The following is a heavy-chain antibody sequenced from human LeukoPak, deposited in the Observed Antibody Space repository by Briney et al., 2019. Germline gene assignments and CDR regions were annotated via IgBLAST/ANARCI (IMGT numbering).Heavy chain of an antibody. D-gene: IGHD5-24*01. CDR3: ARRDGYISAIDY. CDR1: AGSVSIYY. Sequence: PSETLSLTCTVSAGSVSIYYGSWIRQPPGKGLEWVGYIYYSGSTNYNPSLKSRVTISVDTSKNQFSLKLSSVTAADTAVNYCARRDGYISAIDYWGQGTLVTVSS. V-gene: IGHV4-59*02. CDR2: IYYSGST. J-gene: IGHJ4*02.